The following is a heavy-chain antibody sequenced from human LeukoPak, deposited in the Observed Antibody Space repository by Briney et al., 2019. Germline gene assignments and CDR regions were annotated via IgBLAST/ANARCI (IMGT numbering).Heavy chain of an antibody. CDR2: ISSTSLTI. CDR1: GFTLSGYS. V-gene: IGHV3-48*04. CDR3: ARDWGYFDS. Sequence: GGSLRLSCAASGFTLSGYSVNWVRQAPGEGRGWVSYISSTSLTIHYADSVKGRFTISRDNAKNSLYLQMNGLRAENTAVYYCARDWGYFDSWGQGTLVTVSS. J-gene: IGHJ4*02. D-gene: IGHD7-27*01.